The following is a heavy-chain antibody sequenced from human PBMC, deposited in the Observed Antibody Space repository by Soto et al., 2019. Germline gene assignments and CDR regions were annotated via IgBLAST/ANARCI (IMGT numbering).Heavy chain of an antibody. CDR2: ISYDGSNK. V-gene: IGHV3-30-3*01. D-gene: IGHD5-18*01. CDR3: ARYTARNGMDV. Sequence: GGSLRLSCAASGCTFSSYAMHWVRQAPGKGLEWVAVISYDGSNKYYADSVKGRFSISRDNSKNTLYLQMNSLRAEDTAVYYCARYTARNGMDVWGQGTTVTVSS. J-gene: IGHJ6*02. CDR1: GCTFSSYA.